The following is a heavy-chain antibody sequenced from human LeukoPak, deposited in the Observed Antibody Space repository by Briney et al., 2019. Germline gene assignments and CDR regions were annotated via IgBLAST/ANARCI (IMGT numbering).Heavy chain of an antibody. Sequence: GGSLRLSCAASGFSFSSTFLNWVRQAPGKGLQYVSSIDMTHYTYYAGSVKGRFTISRDNAKNSLYLQMNNLKAEDTSVYYCTTESSGALDYWGQGTLVTVSS. CDR1: GFSFSSTF. CDR2: IDMTHYT. CDR3: TTESSGALDY. V-gene: IGHV3-21*01. D-gene: IGHD1-26*01. J-gene: IGHJ4*02.